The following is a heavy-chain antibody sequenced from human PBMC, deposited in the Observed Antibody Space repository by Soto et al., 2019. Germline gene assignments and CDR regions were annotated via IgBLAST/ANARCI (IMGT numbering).Heavy chain of an antibody. D-gene: IGHD2-2*01. CDR3: ARYIPGVRYYGMDV. Sequence: GGSLRLSCSASGFTFSSSAMHWLRQAPGKGLEYVSAISNNGVRTYYADSVKGRFTISRDNSGNTLFLEMYSLRAEDTAVYYCARYIPGVRYYGMDVWGQGTTVTVSS. V-gene: IGHV3-64*04. J-gene: IGHJ6*02. CDR2: ISNNGVRT. CDR1: GFTFSSSA.